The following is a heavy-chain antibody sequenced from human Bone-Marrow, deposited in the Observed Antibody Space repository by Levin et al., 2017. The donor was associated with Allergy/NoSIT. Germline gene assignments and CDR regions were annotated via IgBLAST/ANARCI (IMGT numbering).Heavy chain of an antibody. V-gene: IGHV3-48*02. CDR3: ARDAEGIQDFDY. CDR2: ISSRSNNI. CDR1: GFTFSSYG. Sequence: QPGGSLRLSCVTSGFTFSSYGMTWVRQAPGKGLEWVSHISSRSNNILYADSVKGRFTISKDDAKNSLYLQMSSLRDEDTALYYCARDAEGIQDFDYWGQGTLVTVSS. D-gene: IGHD3-10*01. J-gene: IGHJ4*02.